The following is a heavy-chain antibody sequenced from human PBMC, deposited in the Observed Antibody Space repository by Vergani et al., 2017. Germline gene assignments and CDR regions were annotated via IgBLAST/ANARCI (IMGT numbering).Heavy chain of an antibody. D-gene: IGHD6-19*01. Sequence: QVQLQQWGAGLLKPSETLSLTCDVYGGSFSGYYWSWIRQPPGKGLEWIGEINHSGSTNSNPSLKSRVTISVDTAKNQFTLKLRSMTAGDTAVYYCARAPDSRGWYLGGTDYWGQGTLVTVSS. CDR1: GGSFSGYY. J-gene: IGHJ4*02. CDR2: INHSGST. CDR3: ARAPDSRGWYLGGTDY. V-gene: IGHV4-34*01.